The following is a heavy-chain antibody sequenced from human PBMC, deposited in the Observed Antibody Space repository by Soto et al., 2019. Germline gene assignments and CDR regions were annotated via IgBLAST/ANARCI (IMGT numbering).Heavy chain of an antibody. Sequence: GSLRLSCAASGFTFSSYSMNWVRQAPGKGLEWVSSISSSSSYIYYADSVKCRFTISRDNAKNSLYLQMNSLRAEDTAVYYCARAPFYYDSSGYYGYWGQGTLVTVSS. CDR3: ARAPFYYDSSGYYGY. D-gene: IGHD3-22*01. CDR1: GFTFSSYS. CDR2: ISSSSSYI. V-gene: IGHV3-21*01. J-gene: IGHJ4*02.